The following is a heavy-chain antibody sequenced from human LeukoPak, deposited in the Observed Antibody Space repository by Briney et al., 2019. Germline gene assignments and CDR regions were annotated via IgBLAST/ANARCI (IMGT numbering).Heavy chain of an antibody. CDR1: GGSISSYY. V-gene: IGHV4-59*01. CDR2: IYYSGST. J-gene: IGHJ6*03. CDR3: ARDKCSSGPTHYYYMDV. Sequence: SETLSLTCTVSGGSISSYYWSWIRQPPGKGLEWIGDIYYSGSTNYNPSLKSRVTISVDTSKNQFSLKLSSVTAADTAVYYCARDKCSSGPTHYYYMDVWGKGTTVTVSS. D-gene: IGHD6-19*01.